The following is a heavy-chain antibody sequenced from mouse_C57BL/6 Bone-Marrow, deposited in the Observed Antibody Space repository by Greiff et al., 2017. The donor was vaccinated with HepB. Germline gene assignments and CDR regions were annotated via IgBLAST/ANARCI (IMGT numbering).Heavy chain of an antibody. CDR2: INPNNGGT. CDR3: AQTAQAHFDY. Sequence: EVQLQRSGPELVKPGASVKISCKASGYTFTDYYMNWVKQSHGKSLEWIGDINPNNGGTSYNQKFKGKATLTVDKSSSTAYMELRSLTSEDSAVYYCAQTAQAHFDYWGQGTTLTVSS. CDR1: GYTFTDYY. V-gene: IGHV1-26*01. D-gene: IGHD3-2*02. J-gene: IGHJ2*01.